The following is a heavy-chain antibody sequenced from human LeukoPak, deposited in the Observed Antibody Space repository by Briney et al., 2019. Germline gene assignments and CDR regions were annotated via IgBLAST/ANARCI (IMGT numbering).Heavy chain of an antibody. V-gene: IGHV4-34*01. J-gene: IGHJ6*03. CDR1: GGSFSGYY. D-gene: IGHD6-19*01. CDR3: ARHGRRLKAGIHRYYYYMDV. CDR2: INHSGST. Sequence: HSETLSLTCAVYGGSFSGYYWSWIRQPPGKGLEWIGEINHSGSTNYNPSLKSRVTISVDTSKNQFSLKLSSVTAADTAVYYCARHGRRLKAGIHRYYYYMDVWGKGTTVTISS.